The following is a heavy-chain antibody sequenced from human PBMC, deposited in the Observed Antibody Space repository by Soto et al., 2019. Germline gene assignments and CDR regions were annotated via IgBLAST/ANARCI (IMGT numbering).Heavy chain of an antibody. J-gene: IGHJ4*02. Sequence: PGGSLRLSCSASEFTCSNYAMHWVRQAPGKGLEYVSAISSNGGSTYYADSVKGRFTISRDNSKNTLYLQMSSLRAEDTAVYYCVKAGYCSGGSCYRSGFDYWGQGTLVTVSS. CDR2: ISSNGGST. CDR1: EFTCSNYA. CDR3: VKAGYCSGGSCYRSGFDY. D-gene: IGHD2-15*01. V-gene: IGHV3-64D*08.